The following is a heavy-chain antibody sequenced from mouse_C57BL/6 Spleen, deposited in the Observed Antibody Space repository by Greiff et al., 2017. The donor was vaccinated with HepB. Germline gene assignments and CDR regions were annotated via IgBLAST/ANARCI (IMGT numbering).Heavy chain of an antibody. CDR2: INPGSGGT. Sequence: VQLQQSGAELVRPGTSVKVSCKASGYAFTNYLIEWVKQRPGQGLEWIGVINPGSGGTNYNEKFKGKATLTADKSSSTAYMQLSSLTSEDSAVYFCARERADWYFDVWGTGTTVTVSS. CDR3: ARERADWYFDV. J-gene: IGHJ1*03. V-gene: IGHV1-54*01. CDR1: GYAFTNYL.